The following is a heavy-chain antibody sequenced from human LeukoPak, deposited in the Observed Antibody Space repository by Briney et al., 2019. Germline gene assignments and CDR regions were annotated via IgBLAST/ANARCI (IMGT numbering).Heavy chain of an antibody. CDR1: GYTFTGYY. V-gene: IGHV1-2*02. Sequence: ASVKVSCKASGYTFTGYYMHWVRQAPGQGLEWMGWINPNNGVTVYAQKFQGRVTMTRDTSISAAYMELGSLNSDDTALFYCERDFGITMVAIDFWGQGTLVTVSS. D-gene: IGHD3-10*01. J-gene: IGHJ4*02. CDR2: INPNNGVT. CDR3: ERDFGITMVAIDF.